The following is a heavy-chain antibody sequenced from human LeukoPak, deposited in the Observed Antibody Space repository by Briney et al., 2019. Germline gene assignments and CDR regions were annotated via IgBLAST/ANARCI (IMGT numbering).Heavy chain of an antibody. Sequence: PSETLSLTCAVYGGSFSGYYWNWSRQPPGKGLEWIGEINHSGSTNYNPSLKSRVTISVDTSKSQFSLKLSSVTAADTAVYYCARLFCSGGNCYRTFDYWGQGTLVTVSS. CDR2: INHSGST. CDR3: ARLFCSGGNCYRTFDY. J-gene: IGHJ4*02. V-gene: IGHV4-34*01. CDR1: GGSFSGYY. D-gene: IGHD2-15*01.